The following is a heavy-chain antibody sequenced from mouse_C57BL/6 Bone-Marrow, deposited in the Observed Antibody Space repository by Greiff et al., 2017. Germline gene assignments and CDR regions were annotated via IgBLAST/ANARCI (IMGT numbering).Heavy chain of an antibody. V-gene: IGHV1-50*01. CDR2: IDPSDSDT. CDR1: GYTFTSYW. CDR3: ARDYYSNYYDY. Sequence: VQLQQPGAELVKPGASVKLSCKASGYTFTSYWMQWVKQRPGQGLEWIGEIDPSDSDTNYNQKFKGKATLTVDTSSSTAYMQLSSLTSEDSAVYYCARDYYSNYYDYWGQGTTLTVSS. J-gene: IGHJ2*01. D-gene: IGHD2-5*01.